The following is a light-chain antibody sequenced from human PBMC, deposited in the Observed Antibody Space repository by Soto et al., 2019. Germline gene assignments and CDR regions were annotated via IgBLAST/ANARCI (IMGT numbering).Light chain of an antibody. V-gene: IGLV2-14*01. CDR3: SSYTSSSTLVV. CDR1: SSDVGGYNY. J-gene: IGLJ2*01. Sequence: QSVLTQPTSVSGSTGQAITLSCTGTSSDVGGYNYVSWYHQHPGTAPKLMIYDVSNRPSGVSNRFSGSKSGNTASLTISGVQAEDEADYYCSSYTSSSTLVVFGGGTKVTV. CDR2: DVS.